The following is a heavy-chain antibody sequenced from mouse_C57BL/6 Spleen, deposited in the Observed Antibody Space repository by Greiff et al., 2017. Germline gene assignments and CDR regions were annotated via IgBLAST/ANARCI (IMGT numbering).Heavy chain of an antibody. D-gene: IGHD1-1*01. J-gene: IGHJ1*03. V-gene: IGHV1-64*01. CDR1: GYTFTSYW. Sequence: QVQLKQPGTELVKPGASVKLSCKASGYTFTSYWMHWVKQRPGQGLEWIGMIHPNSGSTNYNEKFKSKATLTVDKSSSTAYMQLSSLTSEDSAVYYCARGHITTVVATGYFDVWGTGTTVTVSS. CDR2: IHPNSGST. CDR3: ARGHITTVVATGYFDV.